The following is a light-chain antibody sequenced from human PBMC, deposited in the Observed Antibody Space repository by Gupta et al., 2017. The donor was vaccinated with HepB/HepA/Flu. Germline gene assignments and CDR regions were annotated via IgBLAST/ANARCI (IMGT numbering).Light chain of an antibody. Sequence: EIAITPSPATLSVSPGERATLSCRASQSVRSNLAWYKQKPGQAPRLLIYGASTRDTGIPARFSGSGYGTEFTLTISSRQSEDFAVYYCQQYNNWPPITFGQGTRLEIK. CDR1: QSVRSN. CDR3: QQYNNWPPIT. V-gene: IGKV3-15*01. CDR2: GAS. J-gene: IGKJ5*01.